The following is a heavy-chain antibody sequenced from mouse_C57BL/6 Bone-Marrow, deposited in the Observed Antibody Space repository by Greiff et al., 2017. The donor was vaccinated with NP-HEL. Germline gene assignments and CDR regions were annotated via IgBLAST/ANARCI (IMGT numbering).Heavy chain of an antibody. CDR2: ISNGGGST. CDR3: APIYYAGTMDY. Sequence: DVMLVESGGGLVQPGGSLKLSCAASGFTFSDYYMYWVRQTPEKRLEWVAYISNGGGSTYYPDTVKGRFTISRDNAKNTLYLQMSRLKSEDTAMYYCAPIYYAGTMDYWGQGTSVTVSS. CDR1: GFTFSDYY. D-gene: IGHD2-1*01. V-gene: IGHV5-12*01. J-gene: IGHJ4*01.